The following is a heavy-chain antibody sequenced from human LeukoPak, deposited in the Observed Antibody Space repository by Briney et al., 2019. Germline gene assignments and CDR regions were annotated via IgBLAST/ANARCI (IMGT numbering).Heavy chain of an antibody. Sequence: GASVKVSCKVSGYTLTELSTHWVRQAPGKGLEWMGGFDPEDGETIYAQKFQGRVTMTEDTSTDTAYMELSSLRSEDTAVYYCATDRWYYDSSGQNLKNWFDPWGQGTLVTVSS. CDR1: GYTLTELS. J-gene: IGHJ5*02. CDR2: FDPEDGET. D-gene: IGHD3-22*01. CDR3: ATDRWYYDSSGQNLKNWFDP. V-gene: IGHV1-24*01.